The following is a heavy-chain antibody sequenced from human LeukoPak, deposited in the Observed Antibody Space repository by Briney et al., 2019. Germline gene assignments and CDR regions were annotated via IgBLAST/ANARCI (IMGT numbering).Heavy chain of an antibody. V-gene: IGHV1-46*01. D-gene: IGHD2-15*01. J-gene: IGHJ3*02. CDR1: GYTFTSYY. CDR3: ARSPPRDSDAFDI. CDR2: IYPSGGST. Sequence: ASVKVSCKASGYTFTSYYMHWVRQAPGQGLEWMGLIYPSGGSTRHAQKFQGRATMTRDTSTSTVYMALSSLRSEDTAVYYCARSPPRDSDAFDIWGQGTMVTVSS.